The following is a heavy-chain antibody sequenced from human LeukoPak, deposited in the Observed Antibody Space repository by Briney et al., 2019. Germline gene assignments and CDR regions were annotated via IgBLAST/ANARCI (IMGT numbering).Heavy chain of an antibody. CDR1: SGSISSYY. V-gene: IGHV4-59*01. CDR3: ARHAFDRGGEHWFDP. D-gene: IGHD3-3*02. Sequence: SETLSLTCTVSSGSISSYYWSWIRQPPGKELEWIGYIYYSGTTNYNPSLNSRVTISLDASNKQLSLTLNSVTAADTAVYYCARHAFDRGGEHWFDPWGQGTLVTVSS. CDR2: IYYSGTT. J-gene: IGHJ5*02.